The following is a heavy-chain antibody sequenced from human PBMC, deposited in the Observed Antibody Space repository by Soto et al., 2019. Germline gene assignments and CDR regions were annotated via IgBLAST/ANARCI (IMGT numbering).Heavy chain of an antibody. Sequence: EVLLVESGGGLVQPGGSLRLSCAASGFPFSTYDMHWVRQSPGKGLEWILAIGAAGDTYYSDSMKGRFTISRDNAKSSLYLQMNSLSAGDSAVYYCSRGPVAGPSYYYMDMWGKGTTVIVSS. J-gene: IGHJ6*03. CDR1: GFPFSTYD. CDR2: IGAAGDT. V-gene: IGHV3-13*01. CDR3: SRGPVAGPSYYYMDM. D-gene: IGHD6-19*01.